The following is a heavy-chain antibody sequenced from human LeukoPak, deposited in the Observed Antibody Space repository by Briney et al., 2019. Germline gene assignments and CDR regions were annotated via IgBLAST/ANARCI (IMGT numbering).Heavy chain of an antibody. V-gene: IGHV3-21*01. Sequence: GGSLRLSCAASGFTFSSYSMNWVRQAPGKGLEWVSSISSSSSYIYYADSVKGRFTISRDNSKNTLYLQMNSLRAEDTAVYYCAKERYSSPPFVPWGQGTLVTVSS. CDR2: ISSSSSYI. CDR1: GFTFSSYS. D-gene: IGHD6-13*01. CDR3: AKERYSSPPFVP. J-gene: IGHJ5*02.